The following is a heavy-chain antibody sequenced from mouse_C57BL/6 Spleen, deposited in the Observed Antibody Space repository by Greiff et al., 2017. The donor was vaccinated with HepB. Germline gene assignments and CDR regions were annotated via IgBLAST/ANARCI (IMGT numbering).Heavy chain of an antibody. D-gene: IGHD1-1*01. J-gene: IGHJ1*03. CDR1: GFTFSSYA. Sequence: VQVVESGGGLVKPGGSLKLSCAASGFTFSSYAMSWVRQTPEKRLEWVATISDGGSYPYYPDNVKGRFTNSRDNAKNNLYLQMSHLQSEDTAMYYCARDRAYGSRRYFDGWGTGTTVTVSS. CDR3: ARDRAYGSRRYFDG. CDR2: ISDGGSYP. V-gene: IGHV5-4*01.